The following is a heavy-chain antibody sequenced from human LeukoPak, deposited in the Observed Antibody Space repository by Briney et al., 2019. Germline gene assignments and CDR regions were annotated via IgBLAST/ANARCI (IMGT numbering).Heavy chain of an antibody. CDR2: ITTSSSYI. D-gene: IGHD2-2*01. Sequence: PGGSLRLSCAASGLTFSNYNMNWVRQAPGKGLEWVSSITTSSSYIYYADSVKGRFTISRDNAKNSLYLQMNSLRAEDTAVYYCASGTTAQYQLDYWGQGTLVTVSS. CDR1: GLTFSNYN. CDR3: ASGTTAQYQLDY. J-gene: IGHJ4*02. V-gene: IGHV3-21*01.